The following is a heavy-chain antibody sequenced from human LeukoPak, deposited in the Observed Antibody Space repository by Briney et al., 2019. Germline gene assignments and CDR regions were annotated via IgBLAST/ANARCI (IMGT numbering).Heavy chain of an antibody. CDR3: ARRIVATNYYGMDV. V-gene: IGHV4-59*01. CDR2: IYYSGST. J-gene: IGHJ6*04. CDR1: GGSISSYY. Sequence: SETLSLTCTVSGGSISSYYRSWIRQPPGKGLEWIGYIYYSGSTNYNPSLKSRVTISVDTSKNQFSLKLSSVTAADTAVYYCARRIVATNYYGMDVWGKGTTVTVSS. D-gene: IGHD5-12*01.